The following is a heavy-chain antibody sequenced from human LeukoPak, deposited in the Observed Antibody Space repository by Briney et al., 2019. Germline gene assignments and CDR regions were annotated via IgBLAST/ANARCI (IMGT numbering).Heavy chain of an antibody. V-gene: IGHV3-23*01. J-gene: IGHJ4*02. D-gene: IGHD6-13*01. CDR1: GFTFNSCA. CDR3: AKDSSSWYFDY. CDR2: ISGSGGST. Sequence: GGSLRLSCAASGFTFNSCAMSWVRQAPGKGLEWVSGISGSGGSTYYADSVKGRFTISRDNSKNTLYLQMHSLRAEDTAVYYCAKDSSSWYFDYWGQGTLVTVSS.